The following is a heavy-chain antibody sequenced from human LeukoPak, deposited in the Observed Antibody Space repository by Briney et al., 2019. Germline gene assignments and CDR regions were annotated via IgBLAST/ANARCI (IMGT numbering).Heavy chain of an antibody. V-gene: IGHV3-23*01. J-gene: IGHJ4*02. CDR3: AKDGGGGQQLVNFDY. CDR1: GFTFSSYA. Sequence: GGSLRLSCAASGFTFSSYAMSWVRQAPGKGLEWVSAISGSGGSTYYADSVEGRFTISRDNSKNTLYLQMNSLRAEDTAVYYCAKDGGGGQQLVNFDYWGQGTLVTVSS. CDR2: ISGSGGST. D-gene: IGHD6-13*01.